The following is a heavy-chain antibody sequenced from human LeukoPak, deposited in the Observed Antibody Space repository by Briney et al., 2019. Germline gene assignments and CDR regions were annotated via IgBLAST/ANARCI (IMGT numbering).Heavy chain of an antibody. Sequence: GGSLRLSCAASGFTVSSNYMSWVRQAPGKGLEWVSVIYSGGSTYYADSVKGRFTISRDNSKNTLYLQMNSLRAEDTAVYYCARALRYSSGSYYFDCWGQGTLVTVSS. CDR2: IYSGGST. D-gene: IGHD6-19*01. V-gene: IGHV3-53*01. CDR1: GFTVSSNY. J-gene: IGHJ4*02. CDR3: ARALRYSSGSYYFDC.